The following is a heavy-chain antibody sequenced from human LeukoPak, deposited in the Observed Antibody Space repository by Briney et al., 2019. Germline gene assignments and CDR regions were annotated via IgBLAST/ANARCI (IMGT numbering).Heavy chain of an antibody. CDR2: ISSSSSYI. D-gene: IGHD2-15*01. CDR3: ARDPVDEGNDY. Sequence: GGSLRLSCAASGFTFSNYVMNWVRQAPGKGLEWVSSISSSSSYIYYADSVKGRFTISRDNAKNSLYLQMNSLRAEDTAVYYCARDPVDEGNDYWGQGTLVTVSS. V-gene: IGHV3-21*01. CDR1: GFTFSNYV. J-gene: IGHJ4*02.